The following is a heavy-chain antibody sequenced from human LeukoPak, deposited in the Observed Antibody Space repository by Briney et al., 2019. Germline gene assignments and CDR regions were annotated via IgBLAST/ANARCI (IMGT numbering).Heavy chain of an antibody. CDR3: AGEGHYYDDTGYYYGGEDY. V-gene: IGHV4-4*07. J-gene: IGHJ4*02. D-gene: IGHD3-22*01. CDR2: IYTRGST. Sequence: SETLSLTCTVSGGSITSYYWSWIRQPAGKGLEWIGRIYTRGSTKYSPSLKSRVTLSVDTSKNQFSLRLSSVTAADTAVYYCAGEGHYYDDTGYYYGGEDYWGQGTLVTVSS. CDR1: GGSITSYY.